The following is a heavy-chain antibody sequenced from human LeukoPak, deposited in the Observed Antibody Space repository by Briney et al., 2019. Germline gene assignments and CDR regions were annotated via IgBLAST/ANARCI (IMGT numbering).Heavy chain of an antibody. D-gene: IGHD2/OR15-2a*01. CDR1: GFTFISYS. Sequence: PGGSLRLSCAASGFTFISYSMSWVRQAPGKGLEWVSVIYSGGSTYYADSVKGRFTISRDNSKNTLYLQMNSPRAEDTAVYYCAREGPRGNSQFDYWGQGTLVTVSS. V-gene: IGHV3-66*01. J-gene: IGHJ4*02. CDR2: IYSGGST. CDR3: AREGPRGNSQFDY.